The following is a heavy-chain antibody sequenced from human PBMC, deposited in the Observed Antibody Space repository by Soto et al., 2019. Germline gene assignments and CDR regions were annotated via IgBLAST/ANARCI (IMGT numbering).Heavy chain of an antibody. CDR3: AKERSGGYGSGSFDY. V-gene: IGHV3-9*01. Sequence: GGSLRLSCAASGFTFDDYAMHWVQQAPGKGLEWVSGISWNSGSIGYADSVKGRFTISRDNAKNSLYLQMNSLRAEDTALYYCAKERSGGYGSGSFDYWGQGTLVTVSS. D-gene: IGHD3-10*01. CDR1: GFTFDDYA. CDR2: ISWNSGSI. J-gene: IGHJ4*02.